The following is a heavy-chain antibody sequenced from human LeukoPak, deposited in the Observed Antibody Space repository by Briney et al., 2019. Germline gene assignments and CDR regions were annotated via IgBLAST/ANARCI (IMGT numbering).Heavy chain of an antibody. Sequence: SETLSLTCGVSGGSITTTNYWSWVRQPPGQGLEWIGYIYSSGSTNYNPSLKSRVTISGDTSKNQFSLKLRSVTAADTAVYFCARAPRARDTSMEHFDSWGQGTLVTVSS. CDR2: IYSSGST. D-gene: IGHD5-18*01. J-gene: IGHJ4*02. CDR3: ARAPRARDTSMEHFDS. V-gene: IGHV4-4*02. CDR1: GGSITTTNY.